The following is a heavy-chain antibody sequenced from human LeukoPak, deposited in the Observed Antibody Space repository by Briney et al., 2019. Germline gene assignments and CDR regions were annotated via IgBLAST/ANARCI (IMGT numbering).Heavy chain of an antibody. Sequence: PGGSLRLSCAASGFTFSSYSMNWLRQAPGKGLEWVSSISSSSYIYYADSVKGRFTISRDNAKNSLYLQMNSLRAEDTAVYYCARDLGVAGTRSFDYWGQGTLVTVSS. CDR1: GFTFSSYS. D-gene: IGHD6-19*01. V-gene: IGHV3-21*01. J-gene: IGHJ4*02. CDR2: ISSSSYI. CDR3: ARDLGVAGTRSFDY.